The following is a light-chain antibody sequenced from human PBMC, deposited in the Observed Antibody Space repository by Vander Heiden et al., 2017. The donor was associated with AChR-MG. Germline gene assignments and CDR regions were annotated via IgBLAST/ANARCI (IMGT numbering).Light chain of an antibody. V-gene: IGLV2-8*01. CDR1: SSDVGGYND. CDR2: EVS. CDR3: SSYAGSNNLV. Sequence: QSALTQPPSASGSPEQPVTISCTGTSSDVGGYNDVSCYQQHPGNAPKLMIYEVSRRPSVVPDRFSGSTSGNTASLTVSVLQADDEAYYYCSSYAGSNNLVFGGGTKLTVL. J-gene: IGLJ3*02.